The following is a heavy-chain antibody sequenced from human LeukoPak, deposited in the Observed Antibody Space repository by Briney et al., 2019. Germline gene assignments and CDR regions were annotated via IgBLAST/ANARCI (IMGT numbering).Heavy chain of an antibody. Sequence: ASVKVSCKASGYTFTSYGISWVRQAPGQGLEWKGWISAYNGNTNYAQKLQGRVTMTTDTSTSTAYMELRSLRSDDTAVYYCATRTLYGGNGYFDYWGQGTLVTVSS. CDR1: GYTFTSYG. CDR2: ISAYNGNT. J-gene: IGHJ4*02. D-gene: IGHD4-23*01. V-gene: IGHV1-18*01. CDR3: ATRTLYGGNGYFDY.